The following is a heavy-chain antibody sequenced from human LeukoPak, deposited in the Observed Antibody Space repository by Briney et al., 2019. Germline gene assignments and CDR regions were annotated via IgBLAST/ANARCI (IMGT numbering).Heavy chain of an antibody. CDR1: GFTFSSYA. Sequence: GGSLRLSSAASGFTFSSYAMSWVRQAPGKGLEWVSAITGSGLSTNYADSVKGRFTISRDNSKNTLYLHMSSLRVEDTALYCCAKGDYYGSGIYGDRWGQGTLVTVSS. CDR3: AKGDYYGSGIYGDR. CDR2: ITGSGLST. J-gene: IGHJ5*02. V-gene: IGHV3-23*01. D-gene: IGHD3-10*01.